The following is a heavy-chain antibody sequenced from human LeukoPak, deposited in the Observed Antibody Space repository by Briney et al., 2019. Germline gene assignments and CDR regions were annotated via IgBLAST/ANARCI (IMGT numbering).Heavy chain of an antibody. J-gene: IGHJ4*02. CDR3: ARGPNSNWSGLDF. CDR1: GFSFSGHW. CDR2: ISPTGSTT. Sequence: GGSLRLSCTASGFSFSGHWMHWARQLPGKGLVWVSRISPTGSTTSYADSVKGRFPVSRDNAKNTPYLQVNNLRAEDTAVYYCARGPNSNWSGLDFWGQGTLLTVSS. V-gene: IGHV3-74*01. D-gene: IGHD6-6*01.